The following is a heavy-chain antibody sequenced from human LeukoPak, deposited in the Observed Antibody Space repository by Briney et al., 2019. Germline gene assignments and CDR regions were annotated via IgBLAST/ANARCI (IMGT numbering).Heavy chain of an antibody. V-gene: IGHV3-74*01. Sequence: GGSLRLSCAGSGFTLSSYWMDWVRQAPGEGLVWVSRINSDGSSTSYADSVKGRFTISRDNAKNTLYLQMNSLRAEDTAVYYCARDYSGWYDYWGQGTLVTVSS. CDR1: GFTLSSYW. CDR3: ARDYSGWYDY. CDR2: INSDGSST. J-gene: IGHJ4*02. D-gene: IGHD6-19*01.